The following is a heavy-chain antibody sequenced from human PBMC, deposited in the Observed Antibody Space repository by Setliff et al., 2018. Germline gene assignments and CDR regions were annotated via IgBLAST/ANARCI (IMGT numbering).Heavy chain of an antibody. Sequence: SLRLSCAASGFTFDDYAMHWVRQAPGKGLEWVSGISWNSGSIGYADSVKGRFTITRDNAKNSLYLQMNSLRAEDMALYYCAKDNRSNWNYVGSFDIWGQGTMVTVSS. D-gene: IGHD1-7*01. J-gene: IGHJ3*02. V-gene: IGHV3-9*03. CDR1: GFTFDDYA. CDR3: AKDNRSNWNYVGSFDI. CDR2: ISWNSGSI.